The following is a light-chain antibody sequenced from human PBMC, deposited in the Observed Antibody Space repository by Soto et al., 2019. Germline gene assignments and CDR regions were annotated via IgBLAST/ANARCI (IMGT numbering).Light chain of an antibody. CDR3: QKYGNCWT. CDR1: QSVGRY. CDR2: DAS. V-gene: IGKV3-11*01. J-gene: IGKJ1*01. Sequence: EIVLTQSPGTLSLSPGERATLSCRASQSVGRYLAWYQQKPGQAPRLLIYDASNRATGIPARFSGSGSGTDFSLTIRRLEPDDFAVYYCQKYGNCWTFGQGTKVDIK.